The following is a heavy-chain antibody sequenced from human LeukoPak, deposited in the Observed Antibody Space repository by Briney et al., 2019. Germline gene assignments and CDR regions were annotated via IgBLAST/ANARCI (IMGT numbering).Heavy chain of an antibody. CDR3: AKALAAARPVYYYYMDV. J-gene: IGHJ6*03. V-gene: IGHV3-48*03. D-gene: IGHD6-6*01. CDR1: GFTFSSYE. Sequence: GGSLRLSCAASGFTFSSYEMNWVRQAPGKGLEWVSYISSSGSTIYYADSVKGRFTISRDNSKNMLYLQMNSLRAEDTAVYYCAKALAAARPVYYYYMDVWGKGTTVTVSS. CDR2: ISSSGSTI.